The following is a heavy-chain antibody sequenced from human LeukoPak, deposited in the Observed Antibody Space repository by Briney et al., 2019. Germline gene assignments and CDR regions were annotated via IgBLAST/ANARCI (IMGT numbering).Heavy chain of an antibody. CDR2: IYYSGST. J-gene: IGHJ5*02. CDR1: GGSISSYY. D-gene: IGHD6-19*01. Sequence: SETLSLTGTVSGGSISSYYWSWIRQPPGKGLEWIGYIYYSGSTNYNPSLKSRVTISVDTPKNQFSLKLSSVTAADTAVYYCARAGGSSGSNWFDPWGQGTLVTVSS. CDR3: ARAGGSSGSNWFDP. V-gene: IGHV4-59*01.